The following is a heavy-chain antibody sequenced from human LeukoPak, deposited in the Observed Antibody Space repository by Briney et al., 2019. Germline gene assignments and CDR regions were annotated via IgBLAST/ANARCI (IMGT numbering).Heavy chain of an antibody. D-gene: IGHD5-12*01. J-gene: IGHJ4*02. Sequence: SQTLSLTCTVSGAFISSGGFYWSWLRQPPGKGLEWIGYIYHSGKAYYNPSLESRVTISVDRSKNHFSLNLNSVTAADTSVYYCARGEYSGYDGPGLGPLIDYWGQGTLVTVSS. CDR1: GAFISSGGFY. CDR3: ARGEYSGYDGPGLGPLIDY. V-gene: IGHV4-30-2*01. CDR2: IYHSGKA.